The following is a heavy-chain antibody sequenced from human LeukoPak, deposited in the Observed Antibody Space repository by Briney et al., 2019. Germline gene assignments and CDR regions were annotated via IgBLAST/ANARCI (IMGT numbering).Heavy chain of an antibody. V-gene: IGHV4-39*01. CDR2: IYYSGST. CDR3: ARHGNWDPFDY. Sequence: SETLSLTCTVSGDSINSSDYYWAWIRQPPGEGLEWIGTIYYSGSTYYKSSLKSRLTISVDSSKNQFSLKMISVTAADTGVYYCARHGNWDPFDYWGQGALVTASS. D-gene: IGHD7-27*01. J-gene: IGHJ4*02. CDR1: GDSINSSDYY.